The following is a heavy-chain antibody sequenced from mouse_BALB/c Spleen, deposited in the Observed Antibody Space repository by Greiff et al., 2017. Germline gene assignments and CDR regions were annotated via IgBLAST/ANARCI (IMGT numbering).Heavy chain of an antibody. D-gene: IGHD2-14*01. CDR3: AREVPLYAMDY. Sequence: VQLKESGPGLVKPSQSLSLTCTVTGYSITSDYAWNWIRQFPGNKLEWMGYISYSGSTSYNPSLKSRISITRDTSKNQFFLQLNSVTTEDTATYYCAREVPLYAMDYWGQGTSVTVSS. J-gene: IGHJ4*01. V-gene: IGHV3-2*02. CDR2: ISYSGST. CDR1: GYSITSDYA.